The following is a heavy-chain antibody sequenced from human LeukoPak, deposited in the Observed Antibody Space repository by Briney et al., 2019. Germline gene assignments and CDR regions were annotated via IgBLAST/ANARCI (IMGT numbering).Heavy chain of an antibody. V-gene: IGHV4-59*01. J-gene: IGHJ3*02. CDR1: GDSISRYY. Sequence: NPSETLSLTCTVSGDSISRYYWSWRRQPPRKGLEWICYIYDIVSTNYNPPLKSRATISVDTSKNHFSLRLSSVTAADTAVYYCARAGRGSSWYGDAFDIWGQGTMVTVSS. D-gene: IGHD6-13*01. CDR3: ARAGRGSSWYGDAFDI. CDR2: IYDIVST.